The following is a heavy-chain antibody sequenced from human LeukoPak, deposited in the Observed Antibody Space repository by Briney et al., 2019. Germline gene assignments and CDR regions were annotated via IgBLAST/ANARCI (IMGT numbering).Heavy chain of an antibody. Sequence: SETLSLTCTVSGGSISSYYWSWIRQPPGKGLEWIGYIYYSGSTNYNPSLKSRVTMSVDTSKNQFSLKLSSVTAADTAVYYCARWAAGTGRNWFDPWGQGTLVTVSS. CDR2: IYYSGST. D-gene: IGHD6-13*01. CDR1: GGSISSYY. V-gene: IGHV4-59*12. J-gene: IGHJ5*02. CDR3: ARWAAGTGRNWFDP.